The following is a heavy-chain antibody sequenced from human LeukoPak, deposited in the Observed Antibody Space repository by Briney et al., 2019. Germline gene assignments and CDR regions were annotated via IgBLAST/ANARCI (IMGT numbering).Heavy chain of an antibody. Sequence: ASVKVSCKASGGTFSSYAISWVRQAPGQGLEWMGGIIHIFGTANYAQKFQGRVTITADESTSTAYMELSSLRSEDTAVYYCARDRYYGSGSYYRYYYYYGMDVWGQGTTVTVSS. D-gene: IGHD3-10*01. CDR3: ARDRYYGSGSYYRYYYYYGMDV. CDR2: IIHIFGTA. V-gene: IGHV1-69*13. J-gene: IGHJ6*02. CDR1: GGTFSSYA.